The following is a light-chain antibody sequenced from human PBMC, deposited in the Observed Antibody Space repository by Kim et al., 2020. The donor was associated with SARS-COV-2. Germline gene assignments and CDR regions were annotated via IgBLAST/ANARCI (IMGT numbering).Light chain of an antibody. CDR2: DVS. CDR1: SNDVGGYEY. CDR3: SSITSSTTLV. J-gene: IGLJ3*02. Sequence: GQSITISCTGTSNDVGGYEYVSWYQQHPGKAPKLMIYDVSKRPSGVSNRFFASKSGNTASLTTSGLQAEDEADYYCSSITSSTTLVFGGGTKLTVL. V-gene: IGLV2-14*04.